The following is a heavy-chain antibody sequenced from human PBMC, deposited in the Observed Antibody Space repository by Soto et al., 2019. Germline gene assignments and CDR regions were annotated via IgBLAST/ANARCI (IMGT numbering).Heavy chain of an antibody. D-gene: IGHD6-13*01. CDR1: GYSFTAYY. Sequence: QVRLLQSGAEVQKSGASVRVSCKASGYSFTAYYVHWVGQAPGQGLEWMGWINPDTGGTDSAQKFQDWVTMTRDTSITTAYLELTRLKINDTAVYYCARAVVRDGSSWYRGGYDSWGQGTLVTVSS. J-gene: IGHJ4*02. V-gene: IGHV1-2*04. CDR3: ARAVVRDGSSWYRGGYDS. CDR2: INPDTGGT.